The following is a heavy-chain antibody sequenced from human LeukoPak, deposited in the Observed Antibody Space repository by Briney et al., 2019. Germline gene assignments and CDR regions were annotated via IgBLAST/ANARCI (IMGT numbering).Heavy chain of an antibody. V-gene: IGHV3-48*04. Sequence: QPGGSLRLSCAASGFTFSTYSMAWVRQAPGKGLECVSYISSSSDSIDYAGSVKGRFTISRDNAKESLYLQMDSLRAEDTGLYYCARGIRGSSTFDSWGQGALVTVPS. CDR3: ARGIRGSSTFDS. D-gene: IGHD6-6*01. CDR2: ISSSSDSI. J-gene: IGHJ4*02. CDR1: GFTFSTYS.